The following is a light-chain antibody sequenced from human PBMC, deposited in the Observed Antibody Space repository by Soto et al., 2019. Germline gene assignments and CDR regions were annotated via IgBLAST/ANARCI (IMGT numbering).Light chain of an antibody. CDR2: AAS. Sequence: DIQMTQSPSSLSASVGDRVTITCRASQSISSYLNWYQQKPGKAPKLLIYAASRLQSGVPSRFSGSGSGTDFPLTISSLQPEDFATYHCQQSYSTPYTFGQGTRLEIK. V-gene: IGKV1-39*01. CDR3: QQSYSTPYT. CDR1: QSISSY. J-gene: IGKJ2*01.